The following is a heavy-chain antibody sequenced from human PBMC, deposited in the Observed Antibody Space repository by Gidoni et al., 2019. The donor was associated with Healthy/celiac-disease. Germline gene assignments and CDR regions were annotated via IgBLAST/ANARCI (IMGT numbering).Heavy chain of an antibody. D-gene: IGHD3-22*01. J-gene: IGHJ4*02. Sequence: QVQLQESGPGLVKPSETLSLTCTVSGGSISSYYWSWIRQLPGKGLEWIGYIYYSGSTNYNPSLKSRVTISVDTSKNQFSLKLSSVTAADTAVYYCARDISHQYYDSSGVGFDYWGQGTLVTVSS. CDR1: GGSISSYY. V-gene: IGHV4-59*01. CDR3: ARDISHQYYDSSGVGFDY. CDR2: IYYSGST.